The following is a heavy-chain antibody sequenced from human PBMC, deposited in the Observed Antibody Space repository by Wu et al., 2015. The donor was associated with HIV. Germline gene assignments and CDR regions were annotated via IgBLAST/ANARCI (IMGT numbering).Heavy chain of an antibody. V-gene: IGHV1-18*01. CDR2: ISAYNGNT. J-gene: IGHJ4*02. CDR3: ARGLYYGDYHAPFDY. Sequence: VKVSCKASGYTFTSYGISWVRQAPGQGLEWMGWISAYNGNTNYAQKLQGRVTMTTDTSTSTAYMELRSLRSDDTAVYYCARGLYYGDYHAPFDYWGQGTLVTVSS. CDR1: GYTFTSYG. D-gene: IGHD4-17*01.